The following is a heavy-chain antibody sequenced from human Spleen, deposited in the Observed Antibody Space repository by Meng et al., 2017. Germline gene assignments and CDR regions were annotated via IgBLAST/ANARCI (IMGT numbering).Heavy chain of an antibody. CDR1: GFTVSHNY. J-gene: IGHJ2*01. Sequence: GESLKISCAASGFTVSHNYMSWVRQAPGKGLEWVSVIYSGGNTYYADSAKGRFTISRDNAKNTLYLQMNNLRDEDTALYYCARDRGSGAYFNWSFDLWGRGTLVTVSS. D-gene: IGHD2-15*01. CDR3: ARDRGSGAYFNWSFDL. CDR2: IYSGGNT. V-gene: IGHV3-66*01.